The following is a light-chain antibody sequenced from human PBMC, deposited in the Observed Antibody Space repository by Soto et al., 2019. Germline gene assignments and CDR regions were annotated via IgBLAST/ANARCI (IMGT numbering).Light chain of an antibody. CDR2: AAS. V-gene: IGKV1-9*01. CDR3: QQLNSYPST. Sequence: DIQLTQSPSFLSASVGDRVTITCRASQDISNYLAWYQQEPGKAPKLLIYAASTLQSGVPSRFSGSGSGTEFTLTISSLQPEDFATYYCQQLNSYPSTFGQGTRLEIK. J-gene: IGKJ5*01. CDR1: QDISNY.